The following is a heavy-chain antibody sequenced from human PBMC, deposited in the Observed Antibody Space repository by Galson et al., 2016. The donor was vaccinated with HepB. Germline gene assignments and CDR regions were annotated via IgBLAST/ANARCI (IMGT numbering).Heavy chain of an antibody. CDR1: GFTFRSYD. CDR2: INYSGSNT. D-gene: IGHD3-10*01. J-gene: IGHJ4*02. Sequence: SLRLSCAASGFTFRSYDMSWVRQAPGKGLEWVSGINYSGSNTYYADSVKGRFTISRDNSKNALYLQMSSLRVEDSAVYYCAQGKRYSDSGSYYVDYWGQGTLVTVSS. CDR3: AQGKRYSDSGSYYVDY. V-gene: IGHV3-23*01.